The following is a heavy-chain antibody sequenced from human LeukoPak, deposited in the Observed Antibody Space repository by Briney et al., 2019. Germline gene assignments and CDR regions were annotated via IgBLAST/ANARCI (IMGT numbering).Heavy chain of an antibody. V-gene: IGHV3-23*01. D-gene: IGHD3-9*01. CDR1: GFTFSNYA. CDR2: ISGSGGST. CDR3: ASHWLLPSPVDY. J-gene: IGHJ4*02. Sequence: GGSLRLSCAVSGFTFSNYAMSWVRQAPGKGLGWVSAISGSGGSTYYADSVKGRFTISRDNSKNTLYLQMNSLRAEDTAVYYCASHWLLPSPVDYWGQGTLVTVSS.